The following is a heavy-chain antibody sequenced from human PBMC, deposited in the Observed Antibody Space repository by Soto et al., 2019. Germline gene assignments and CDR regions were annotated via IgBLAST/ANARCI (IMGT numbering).Heavy chain of an antibody. Sequence: QVQVQQWGAGLLKFSETLSLTCAVNGGSFSGWHWNWIRQPPGKGLEWIGEASHTGGTNYNPSLESRVTISVDRSRNQLSLKHTSVSAAYTAVYYCARSRNLDVWGPGTTVIVSS. J-gene: IGHJ6*02. D-gene: IGHD1-1*01. CDR1: GGSFSGWH. V-gene: IGHV4-34*01. CDR2: ASHTGGT. CDR3: ARSRNLDV.